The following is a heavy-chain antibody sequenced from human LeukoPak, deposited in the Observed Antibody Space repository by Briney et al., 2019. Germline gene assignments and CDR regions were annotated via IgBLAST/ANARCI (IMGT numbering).Heavy chain of an antibody. Sequence: GGSLRLSCAASGFTFSSDAMSWVRQAPGKGLEWVSTISGSGDSTYYADSVKGRLTISRDNSKNTLYLQMNSLRAEDTAVYYCAKDHKQWLARGAFDIWGQGTMVTVSS. CDR2: ISGSGDST. CDR1: GFTFSSDA. J-gene: IGHJ3*02. CDR3: AKDHKQWLARGAFDI. V-gene: IGHV3-23*01. D-gene: IGHD6-19*01.